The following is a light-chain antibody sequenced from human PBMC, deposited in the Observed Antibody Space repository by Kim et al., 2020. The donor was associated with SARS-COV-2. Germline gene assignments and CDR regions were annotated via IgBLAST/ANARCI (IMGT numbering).Light chain of an antibody. CDR3: QQYYSYPYT. CDR1: QGISSY. CDR2: AAS. J-gene: IGKJ2*01. Sequence: SASTGDRVTITCRASQGISSYLAWYQQKPGKAPKLLIYAASTLQSGVPSRFSGSGSGTDFTLTISCLQSEDFATYYCQQYYSYPYTFGQGTKVEI. V-gene: IGKV1-8*01.